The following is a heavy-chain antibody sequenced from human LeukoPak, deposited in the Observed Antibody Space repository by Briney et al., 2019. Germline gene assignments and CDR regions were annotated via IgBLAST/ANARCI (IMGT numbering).Heavy chain of an antibody. CDR2: SKRKTDGGTA. D-gene: IGHD6-19*01. CDR3: ATDLTPLKYSSGWYGAFDI. J-gene: IGHJ3*02. V-gene: IGHV3-15*01. CDR1: GFAFNDAW. Sequence: GGSLRLSCAASGFAFNDAWTTWVRQVPGKGLEWVGHSKRKTDGGTADYAAPVRGRFTISRDDSKNTLYLQMNSLKTEDTAVYYCATDLTPLKYSSGWYGAFDIWGQGTMVTVSS.